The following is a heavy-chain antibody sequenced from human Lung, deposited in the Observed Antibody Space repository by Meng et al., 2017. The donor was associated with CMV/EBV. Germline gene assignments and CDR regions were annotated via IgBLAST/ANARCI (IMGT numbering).Heavy chain of an antibody. CDR3: AILLWGTSVHNGKP. CDR1: GYSISSGYY. CDR2: IYRGGTT. V-gene: IGHV4-38-2*01. J-gene: IGHJ4*02. D-gene: IGHD4-17*01. Sequence: LSLIXXASGYSISSGYYWGWIRQPPGKGLEWIGTIYRGGTTYYNSPLKSRGTISVDTSKNQFSLKMSSVTAADTAVYYCAILLWGTSVHNGKPWGQGTLVTVSS.